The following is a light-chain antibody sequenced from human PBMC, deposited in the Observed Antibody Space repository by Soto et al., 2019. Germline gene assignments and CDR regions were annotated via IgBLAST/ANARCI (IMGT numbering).Light chain of an antibody. CDR3: QHYNSWPPWT. CDR2: GAP. V-gene: IGKV3-15*01. J-gene: IGKJ1*01. CDR1: QSVSSN. Sequence: EIVMTQSPATLSVSPGERATLSCRASQSVSSNLAWYQQKPGQAPRLLIYGAPTRATGIPARFSGSGSGTQFTLSISSLQSEDFAVYYCQHYNSWPPWTFGQGTKVDIK.